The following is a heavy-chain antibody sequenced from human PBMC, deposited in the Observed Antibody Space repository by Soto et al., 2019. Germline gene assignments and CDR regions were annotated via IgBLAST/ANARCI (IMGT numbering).Heavy chain of an antibody. Sequence: SETLSLTCTVSGGSISSYYWSWIRQPPGKGMEWIGYISYGGSTNYNPSLKSRVAISVDTSKNQFSLRLSSVTAADTAVYYCARDRFFDYWGQGTLVTVSS. J-gene: IGHJ4*02. CDR1: GGSISSYY. D-gene: IGHD3-16*01. V-gene: IGHV4-59*12. CDR3: ARDRFFDY. CDR2: ISYGGST.